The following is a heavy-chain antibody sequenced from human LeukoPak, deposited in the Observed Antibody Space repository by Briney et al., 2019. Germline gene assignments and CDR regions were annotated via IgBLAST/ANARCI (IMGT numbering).Heavy chain of an antibody. CDR2: ISSSSSSYI. V-gene: IGHV3-21*03. CDR3: ARRLDYYYYMDV. J-gene: IGHJ6*03. Sequence: GGSLRLSCAASGFTFSSYSMNWVRQAPGKGLEWVSSISSSSSSYIYYADSVKGRFTISRDNAKNSLYLQMNSLRAEDTAVYYCARRLDYYYYMDVWGKGTTVTVSS. CDR1: GFTFSSYS.